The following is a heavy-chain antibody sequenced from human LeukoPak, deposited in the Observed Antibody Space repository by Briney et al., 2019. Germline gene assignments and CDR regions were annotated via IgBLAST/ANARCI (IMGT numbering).Heavy chain of an antibody. CDR1: GFTFSTYW. Sequence: LAGGSLRLSCAASGFTFSTYWMHWVRQAPGKGLVWVSRISGVGTYTNYADSVKGRFTISRDTAKNTLYLQMNSLRAEDMAVYYCARGGWRGLDGYFDLWGRGTLVTVSS. V-gene: IGHV3-74*01. D-gene: IGHD6-19*01. J-gene: IGHJ2*01. CDR2: ISGVGTYT. CDR3: ARGGWRGLDGYFDL.